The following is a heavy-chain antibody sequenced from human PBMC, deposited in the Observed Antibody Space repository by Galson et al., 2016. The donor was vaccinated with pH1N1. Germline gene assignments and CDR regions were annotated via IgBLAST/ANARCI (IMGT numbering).Heavy chain of an antibody. CDR1: GFTFSDYW. Sequence: ASGFTFSDYWMHWVRQAPGKGLVWVSHINIDGSTTVYADSVKGRFTISRDNARNTLFLQMNSLRAEDTGVYYCARPRATALAYGFDPWGQGALVTVSS. J-gene: IGHJ5*02. D-gene: IGHD2-21*02. CDR3: ARPRATALAYGFDP. V-gene: IGHV3-74*01. CDR2: INIDGSTT.